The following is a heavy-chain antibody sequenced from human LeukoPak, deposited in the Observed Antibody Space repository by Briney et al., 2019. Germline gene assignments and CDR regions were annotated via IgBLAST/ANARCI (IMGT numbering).Heavy chain of an antibody. CDR1: GGSISSYY. Sequence: SETLSLTCTVSGGSISSYYWSWIRQPAGKGLEWIGRIYTSGSTNYNPSLKSRVTISVDTSKNQFSLKLSSVTAADTAVYYCARPTYYYGSGSYYMWSAFGYWGQGTLVTVSS. D-gene: IGHD3-10*01. CDR2: IYTSGST. J-gene: IGHJ4*02. V-gene: IGHV4-4*07. CDR3: ARPTYYYGSGSYYMWSAFGY.